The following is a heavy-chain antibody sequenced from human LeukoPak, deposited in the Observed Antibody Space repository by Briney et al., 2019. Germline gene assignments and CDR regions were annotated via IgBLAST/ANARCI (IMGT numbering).Heavy chain of an antibody. J-gene: IGHJ5*02. D-gene: IGHD3-22*01. CDR1: GGSISSYY. CDR3: ARVDYYDSSGYFEGAWFDP. Sequence: SETLSLTCTVSGGSISSYYWSWIRQPPGKGLEWIGYIYYSGSTNYNPSLKSRVSISVDTSRNQCSLNLSSVTAADTAVYYCARVDYYDSSGYFEGAWFDPWGQGALVTVSS. CDR2: IYYSGST. V-gene: IGHV4-59*01.